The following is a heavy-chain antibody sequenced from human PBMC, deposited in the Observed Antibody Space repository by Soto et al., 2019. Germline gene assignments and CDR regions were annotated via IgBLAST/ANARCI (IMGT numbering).Heavy chain of an antibody. D-gene: IGHD3-9*01. V-gene: IGHV4-31*03. CDR3: ARGLFPPGKSSLRYFDWPLPWGYYYGMDV. J-gene: IGHJ6*02. Sequence: PSETLSLTCTVSGGSISSGGYYWSWIRQHPGKGLEWIGYIYYSGSTYYNPSLKSRVTISVDTSKNQFSLKLSSVTAADTAVYYCARGLFPPGKSSLRYFDWPLPWGYYYGMDVWGQGTTVTVSS. CDR2: IYYSGST. CDR1: GGSISSGGYY.